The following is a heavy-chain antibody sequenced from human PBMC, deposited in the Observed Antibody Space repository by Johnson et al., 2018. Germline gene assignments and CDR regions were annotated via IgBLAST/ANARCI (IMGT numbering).Heavy chain of an antibody. D-gene: IGHD3-10*01. V-gene: IGHV3-43D*03. CDR1: GFTFDDYA. CDR2: LSWDGGST. J-gene: IGHJ6*03. Sequence: EVQLVESGGVVVQPGGSLRLSCAASGFTFDDYAMHWVRQAPGKGLEWVSLLSWDGGSTYYADSVKGRFTISRDNSKNSLYLQMNSLRAEDTALYYCAKVSVPYYYGSGRYSYYDMDVWGKGTTVTDSS. CDR3: AKVSVPYYYGSGRYSYYDMDV.